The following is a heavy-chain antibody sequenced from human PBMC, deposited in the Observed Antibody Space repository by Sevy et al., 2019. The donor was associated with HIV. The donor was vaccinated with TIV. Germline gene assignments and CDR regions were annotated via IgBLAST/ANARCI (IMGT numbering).Heavy chain of an antibody. CDR2: INQDGSTQ. V-gene: IGHV3-7*01. J-gene: IGHJ4*02. D-gene: IGHD6-13*01. Sequence: GGSLRLSCAASGFAMSSYWVTWVRQVPGKGLEWVANINQDGSTQYYAASVKGRFTISRDNAKNLVYLQMNTMRPEDTGLYYCARAIAAAAGFWGQGTLVTVSS. CDR3: ARAIAAAAGF. CDR1: GFAMSSYW.